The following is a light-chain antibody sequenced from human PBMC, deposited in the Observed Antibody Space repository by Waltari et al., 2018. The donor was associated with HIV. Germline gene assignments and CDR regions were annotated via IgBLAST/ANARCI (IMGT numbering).Light chain of an antibody. CDR3: CSYVSNVI. CDR2: EVS. V-gene: IGLV2-23*02. CDR1: SSDVAPYKL. Sequence: QSALTQPASVSGSPGQSITISCTSTSSDVAPYKLVSWYQQHPGKAPKLMIYEVSKRPSGVSDRFSGSKSGDTASLTISGLQAEDEADYYCCSYVSNVIFGGGTKLTVL. J-gene: IGLJ2*01.